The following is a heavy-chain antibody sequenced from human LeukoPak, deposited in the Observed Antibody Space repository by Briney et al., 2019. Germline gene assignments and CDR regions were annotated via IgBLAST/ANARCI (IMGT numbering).Heavy chain of an antibody. J-gene: IGHJ4*02. CDR2: ISSSSSYI. CDR1: GFTFSSYS. Sequence: GGSLRLSCAASGFTFSSYSMNWVRQAPGKGLEWVSFISSSSSYIYYADSVKGRFTISRDNAKNSLYLQMNSLRAEDTAVYYCARGSSSWYYFDYWGQGTLVTVSS. CDR3: ARGSSSWYYFDY. V-gene: IGHV3-21*01. D-gene: IGHD6-13*01.